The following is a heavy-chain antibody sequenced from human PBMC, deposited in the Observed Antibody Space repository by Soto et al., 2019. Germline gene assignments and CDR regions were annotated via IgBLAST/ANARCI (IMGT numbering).Heavy chain of an antibody. CDR3: AKDAKGASAPYFFDC. V-gene: IGHV3-23*01. J-gene: IGHJ4*02. CDR1: GFAFDDYA. Sequence: EMQLLESGGGLVQPGGSLRLSCTASGFAFDDYAMSWVRQAPGKGLEWVSALSGSGATTYYTDSVKGRFTISRDNSNNTLFLQMDNLRVEDTAVYDCAKDAKGASAPYFFDCWGQGTLITVSS. D-gene: IGHD1-26*01. CDR2: LSGSGATT.